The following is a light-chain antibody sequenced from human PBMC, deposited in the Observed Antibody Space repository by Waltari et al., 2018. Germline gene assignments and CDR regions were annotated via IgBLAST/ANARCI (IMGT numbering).Light chain of an antibody. CDR2: GGS. Sequence: QSALTQPASVSGSPGQSITISCPGSSSDVGSYTFVSWYQQHPGKAPQLMIYGGSQRPSGVSNRLSGSKSGNTASLTISGLRAEDEADYYCCSYAGSSPHVIFGGGTKLTVL. CDR1: SSDVGSYTF. V-gene: IGLV2-23*01. J-gene: IGLJ2*01. CDR3: CSYAGSSPHVI.